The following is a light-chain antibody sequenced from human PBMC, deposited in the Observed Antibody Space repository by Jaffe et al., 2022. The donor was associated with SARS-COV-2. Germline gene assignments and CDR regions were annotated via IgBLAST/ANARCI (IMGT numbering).Light chain of an antibody. CDR3: QQSNSNPV. V-gene: IGKV1-39*01. CDR1: QSIGTY. Sequence: DIQMTQFPPSLSASVGDRVSITCRASQSIGTYLHWYQQKPGKAPKLLIYAVSRLQSGVPSRFSGSGSGTDFTLTISSLQPEDFATYYCQQSNSNPVFGPGTKVDLK. CDR2: AVS. J-gene: IGKJ3*01.